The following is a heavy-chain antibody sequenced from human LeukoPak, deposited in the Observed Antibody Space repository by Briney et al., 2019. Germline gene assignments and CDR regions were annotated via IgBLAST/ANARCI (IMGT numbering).Heavy chain of an antibody. CDR3: ARVRYYDSSGYDY. J-gene: IGHJ4*02. V-gene: IGHV4-34*01. Sequence: SETLSLTCAVYGGSFSGYYWSWIRQPPGKGLEWIGEINHSGSTNYNPPIKSRVTISVDTSKNQFSLKLSSVTAADTAVYYCARVRYYDSSGYDYWGQGTLVTVSS. CDR1: GGSFSGYY. D-gene: IGHD3-22*01. CDR2: INHSGST.